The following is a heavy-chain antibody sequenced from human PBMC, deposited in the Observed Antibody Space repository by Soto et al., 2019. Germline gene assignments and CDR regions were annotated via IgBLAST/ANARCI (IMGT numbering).Heavy chain of an antibody. J-gene: IGHJ4*02. Sequence: QVHLVESGGGVVQPGGSLRLSCAASGFTFSVFGMHWVRQAPGKGPEWVAVISHEGNSKHYADSVKGRFTISRDNAKNTLSMPMVSLRPEDTALYYCAKTITLSPSDDSRGRGALINHWGQGTLVTVSS. CDR2: ISHEGNSK. CDR1: GFTFSVFG. D-gene: IGHD6-19*01. V-gene: IGHV3-30*18. CDR3: AKTITLSPSDDSRGRGALINH.